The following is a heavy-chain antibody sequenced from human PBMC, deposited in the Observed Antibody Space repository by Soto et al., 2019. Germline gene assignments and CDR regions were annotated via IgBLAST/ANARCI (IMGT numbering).Heavy chain of an antibody. CDR2: INHSGST. D-gene: IGHD2-15*01. V-gene: IGHV4-34*01. J-gene: IGHJ4*02. CDR1: GGSFSGYY. CDR3: ARARIVVVVASKHYFDY. Sequence: QVQLQQWGAGLLKPSETLSLTCAVYGGSFSGYYWSWIRQPPGKGLAWLGEINHSGSTNYNASLKSRVTISVDTSKSQFSLKLSSVTAADTAVYYCARARIVVVVASKHYFDYWGQRTLVTVSS.